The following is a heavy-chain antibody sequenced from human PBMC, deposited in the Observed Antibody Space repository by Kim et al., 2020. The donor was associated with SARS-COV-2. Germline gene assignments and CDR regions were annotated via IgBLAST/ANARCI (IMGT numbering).Heavy chain of an antibody. V-gene: IGHV5-10-1*01. CDR3: ARQRWEHLYYYYGMDV. J-gene: IGHJ6*02. CDR1: GYSFTSYW. D-gene: IGHD1-26*01. Sequence: GESLKISCKGSGYSFTSYWISWVRQMPGKGLEWMGRIDPSDSYTNYSPSFQGHVTISADKSISTAYLQWSSLKASDTAMYYCARQRWEHLYYYYGMDVWGQGTTVTVSS. CDR2: IDPSDSYT.